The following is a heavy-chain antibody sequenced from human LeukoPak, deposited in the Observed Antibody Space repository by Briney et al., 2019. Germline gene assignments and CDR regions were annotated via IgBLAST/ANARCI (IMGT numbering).Heavy chain of an antibody. CDR2: INSDGSST. Sequence: GGSLRLSCAASGFTFSSYAMSWVRQAPGKGLVWVSRINSDGSSTGYADSVKGRFTISRDNAKNTLYLQMNSLRAEDTAVYYCAREWFPGAFDIWGQGTMVTVSS. J-gene: IGHJ3*02. CDR1: GFTFSSYA. D-gene: IGHD3-10*01. CDR3: AREWFPGAFDI. V-gene: IGHV3-74*01.